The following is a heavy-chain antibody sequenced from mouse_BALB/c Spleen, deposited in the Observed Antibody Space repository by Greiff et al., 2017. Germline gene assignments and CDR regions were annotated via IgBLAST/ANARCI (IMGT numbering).Heavy chain of an antibody. J-gene: IGHJ2*01. CDR3: ARGAIYYYGSRDYFDY. D-gene: IGHD1-1*01. CDR2: ILPGSGST. V-gene: IGHV1-9*01. Sequence: QVQLQESGAELMKPGASVKISCTATGYTFSSYWIEWVKQRPGHGLEWIGEILPGSGSTNYNEKFKGKATFTADTSANTAYMQLSSLTTEDSAVYYCARGAIYYYGSRDYFDYWGQGTTLTVSS. CDR1: GYTFSSYW.